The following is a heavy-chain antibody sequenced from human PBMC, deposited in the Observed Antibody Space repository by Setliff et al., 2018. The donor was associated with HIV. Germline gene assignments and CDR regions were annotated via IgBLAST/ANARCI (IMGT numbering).Heavy chain of an antibody. D-gene: IGHD4-4*01. CDR3: ARVGGKGYSNFPFDS. V-gene: IGHV4-61*02. J-gene: IGHJ4*02. CDR1: SGSIHSGSYY. CDR2: IYTSGST. Sequence: SETLSLTCIVSSGSIHSGSYYWSWIRQPVGKGLEWIGRIYTSGSTDYNPSLKSRVAISVDTSKNHFPLNLTSVTAADTAIYFCARVGGKGYSNFPFDSWGQGTLVTVSS.